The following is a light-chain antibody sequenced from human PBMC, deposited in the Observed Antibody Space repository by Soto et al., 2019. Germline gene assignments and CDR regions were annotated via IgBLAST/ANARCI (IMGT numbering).Light chain of an antibody. CDR2: DVS. V-gene: IGLV2-11*01. CDR3: CSYAGSYSWV. J-gene: IGLJ3*02. Sequence: QSVLTQPRSVSGSPGQSVTISCTGTSSDVGYYHYVSWYQQYPGQAPKLIIYDVSKRPSGVPDRFSGSKSGNTASLTISGLQVEDDADYYCCSYAGSYSWVFGGGTKLTVL. CDR1: SSDVGYYHY.